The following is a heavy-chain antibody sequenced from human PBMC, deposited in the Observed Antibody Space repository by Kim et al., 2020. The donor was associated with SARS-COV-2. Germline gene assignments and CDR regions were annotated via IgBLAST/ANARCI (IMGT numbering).Heavy chain of an antibody. J-gene: IGHJ5*02. CDR3: ARDRYPYGQGWFDP. CDR2: INAHTGNP. D-gene: IGHD2-2*02. Sequence: MDWVRHAPEQMRELIGCINAHTGNPTYAPSFTGRFVFSMDSSVSTAYLQISSLKAEDTAVYYCARDRYPYGQGWFDPWGQGTLVTVSS. V-gene: IGHV7-4-1*02.